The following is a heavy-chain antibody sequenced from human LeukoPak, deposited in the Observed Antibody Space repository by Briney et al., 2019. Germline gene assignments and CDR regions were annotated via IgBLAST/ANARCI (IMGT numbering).Heavy chain of an antibody. CDR2: MNPYNGDR. CDR3: ARTTSLTASGYDC. CDR1: GYTFTTYH. J-gene: IGHJ4*02. D-gene: IGHD4-17*01. Sequence: ASVKVSCKTSGYTFTTYHINWVRQATGQGLEWLGWMNPYNGDRGYAQKFQGRLSITGDTSISTAYMELSSLKSDDTAVYFCARTTSLTASGYDCWGQGTLVTVSS. V-gene: IGHV1-8*03.